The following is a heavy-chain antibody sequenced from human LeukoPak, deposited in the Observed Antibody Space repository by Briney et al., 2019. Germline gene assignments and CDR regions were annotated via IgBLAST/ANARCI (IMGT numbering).Heavy chain of an antibody. V-gene: IGHV3-21*01. CDR2: ISSSSSYI. Sequence: PGGSLRHFCAASGFTFSSYSMNWVRQAPGKGLEWVSSISSSSSYIYYADSVKGRFTISRDNAKNSLYLQMNSLRAEDTAVYYCASPVKQWLTPFDNWGQGTLVTVSS. J-gene: IGHJ4*02. CDR1: GFTFSSYS. D-gene: IGHD6-19*01. CDR3: ASPVKQWLTPFDN.